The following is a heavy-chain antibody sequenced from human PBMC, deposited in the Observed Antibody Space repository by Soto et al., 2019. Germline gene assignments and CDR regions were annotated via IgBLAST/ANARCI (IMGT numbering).Heavy chain of an antibody. Sequence: LLESGGGLVQPGGSLRLSCAASRFTFSTYAMTWVRQAPGKGLEWASSISGSGGSTYYADSVKGRFTLSRDNSKNTLFLQMNSLRVEDTAVYYCAKTESRGTFYYYAMDVW. CDR3: AKTESRGTFYYYAMDV. J-gene: IGHJ6*01. D-gene: IGHD3-16*01. V-gene: IGHV3-23*01. CDR1: RFTFSTYA. CDR2: ISGSGGST.